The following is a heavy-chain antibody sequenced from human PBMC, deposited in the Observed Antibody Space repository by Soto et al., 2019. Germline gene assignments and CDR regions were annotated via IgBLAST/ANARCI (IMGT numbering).Heavy chain of an antibody. J-gene: IGHJ4*02. D-gene: IGHD3-22*01. V-gene: IGHV4-59*08. CDR2: IYYKGST. CDR3: ARRDPTYYYDSSGYSDY. Sequence: PSETLSLTCTVSGGSISSYYWSWVGQPPGKGLEWIGYIYYKGSTNYNPSLKSRVTISVDTSKNQFSLKLSSVTAADTAVYYCARRDPTYYYDSSGYSDYWGQGTLVTVSS. CDR1: GGSISSYY.